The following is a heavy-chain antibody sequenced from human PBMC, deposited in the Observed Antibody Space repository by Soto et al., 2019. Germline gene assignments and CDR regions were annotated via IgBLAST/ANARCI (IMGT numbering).Heavy chain of an antibody. J-gene: IGHJ4*02. CDR1: GFTFSSYA. V-gene: IGHV3-23*01. Sequence: GGSLRLSCAASGFTFSSYAMSWVRQAPGKGLEWVSAISGSGGSTYYADSVKGRFTISRDNSKNTLYLQMNSLRAEDTAVYYCAKDAGIAVAGEGDYFDYWGQGTLVTVSS. CDR3: AKDAGIAVAGEGDYFDY. CDR2: ISGSGGST. D-gene: IGHD6-19*01.